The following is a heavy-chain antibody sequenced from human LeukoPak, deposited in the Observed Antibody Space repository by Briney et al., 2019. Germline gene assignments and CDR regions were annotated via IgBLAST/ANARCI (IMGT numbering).Heavy chain of an antibody. J-gene: IGHJ4*02. V-gene: IGHV4-59*01. CDR3: ARDTWGSGGIIDY. D-gene: IGHD2-15*01. Sequence: PSETLSLTCTVSGGSISSYYWSWIRQPPGKGLEWIGYIYYSGSTNYNPSLKSRVTISVDTSKNQFSLKLSSVTAADTAVYYCARDTWGSGGIIDYWGQGTLVTVSS. CDR2: IYYSGST. CDR1: GGSISSYY.